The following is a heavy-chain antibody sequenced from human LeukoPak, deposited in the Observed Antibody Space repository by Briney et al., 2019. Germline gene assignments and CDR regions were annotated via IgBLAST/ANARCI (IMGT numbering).Heavy chain of an antibody. V-gene: IGHV4-61*02. CDR3: ARREQYTAAAGTGWYFDL. CDR2: IYTSGST. CDR1: GASISGSISGGTYY. D-gene: IGHD6-13*01. J-gene: IGHJ2*01. Sequence: PSQTLSLTCTVSGASISGSISGGTYYWNWIRQPAGKGLEWIGRIYTSGSTNYNPSLKSRVTMSVDTSKNQFSLKLGSVTAADTAVYYCARREQYTAAAGTGWYFDLWGRGTLVTVSS.